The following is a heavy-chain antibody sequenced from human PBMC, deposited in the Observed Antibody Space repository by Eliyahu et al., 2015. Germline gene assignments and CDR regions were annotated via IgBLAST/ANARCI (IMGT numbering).Heavy chain of an antibody. CDR3: ARDGLWSNNWFDR. Sequence: QVQLVQSGAEAKMTGATVKVXXKAXGXTFTDHYVHWVRQAPGQGLEWMGWINPNSGDTKSAQRFQGRVTMTRDTSISTVYLEVNRLRIDDTAVYFCARDGLWSNNWFDRWGQGTLVTVSS. CDR2: INPNSGDT. CDR1: GXTFTDHY. J-gene: IGHJ5*02. V-gene: IGHV1-2*02. D-gene: IGHD3-3*01.